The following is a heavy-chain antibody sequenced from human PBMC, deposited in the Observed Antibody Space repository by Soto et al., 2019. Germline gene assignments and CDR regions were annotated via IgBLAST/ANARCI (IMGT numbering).Heavy chain of an antibody. CDR1: GFTFSSYA. CDR2: ISRNGGRP. D-gene: IGHD4-17*01. J-gene: IGHJ4*02. V-gene: IGHV3-64*01. CDR3: ARDGYSDYSFDS. Sequence: EVPLVESGGGLVQPGGSLRLSWAASGFTFSSYAMHWVRQTPGKGREYVSTISRNGGRPYYANSVKGRFTISRDNSKNTVYLQIGSLRAEDMAVYYCARDGYSDYSFDSWGQGTLVTVSS.